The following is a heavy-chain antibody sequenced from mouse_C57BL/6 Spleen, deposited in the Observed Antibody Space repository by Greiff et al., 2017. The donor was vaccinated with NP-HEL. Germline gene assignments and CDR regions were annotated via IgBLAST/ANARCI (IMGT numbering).Heavy chain of an antibody. V-gene: IGHV1-15*01. D-gene: IGHD2-1*01. CDR1: GYTFTDYE. CDR3: TPIYDGNYVRFDY. CDR2: IDPETGGT. J-gene: IGHJ2*01. Sequence: VQLQQSGAELVRPGASVTLSCKASGYTFTDYEMHWVKQTPVHGLEWIGAIDPETGGTAYNQKFKGKAILTADKSSSTAYMELRSLTSEDYAVYYCTPIYDGNYVRFDYWGQGTTLTVSS.